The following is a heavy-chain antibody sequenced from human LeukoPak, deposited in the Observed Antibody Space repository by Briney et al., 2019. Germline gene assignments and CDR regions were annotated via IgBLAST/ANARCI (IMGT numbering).Heavy chain of an antibody. D-gene: IGHD3-22*01. CDR2: IYYSGST. Sequence: SQTLSLTCTVSGGSISSGNYYWSWIRQPPGKGLEWIGYIYYSGSTYYNPSLKSRVTISVDTSKNQFSLKLSSVTAADTAVYYCARDNYYDSRVPFDYWGQGTLVTVSS. J-gene: IGHJ4*02. CDR1: GGSISSGNYY. V-gene: IGHV4-30-4*08. CDR3: ARDNYYDSRVPFDY.